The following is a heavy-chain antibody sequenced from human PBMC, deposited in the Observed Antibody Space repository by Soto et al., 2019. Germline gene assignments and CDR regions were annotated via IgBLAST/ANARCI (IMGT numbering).Heavy chain of an antibody. J-gene: IGHJ4*02. CDR1: GGTFRTHA. V-gene: IGHV1-69*13. CDR2: IIPIFGTA. CDR3: ARESYRSSSSCPLDY. D-gene: IGHD2-15*01. Sequence: SVKVSCKASGGTFRTHATSWVRQAPGQGPEWMGGIIPIFGTANYAQKFQGRVTITADESTSTAYMELSSLRYEDTAVYYCARESYRSSSSCPLDYWGQGTLVTVSS.